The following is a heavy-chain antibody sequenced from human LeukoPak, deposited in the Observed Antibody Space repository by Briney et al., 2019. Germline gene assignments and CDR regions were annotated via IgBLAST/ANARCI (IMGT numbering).Heavy chain of an antibody. CDR2: INHSGST. D-gene: IGHD2-2*01. Sequence: SETLSLTCAVYGGSFSGYYWSWIRQPPGKGLEWIGEINHSGSTNYNPSLKSRVTISVDTSKNQFSLKLSSVTAADTAVYYCARKDQLPRSTFDPWGQGTLVTVSS. J-gene: IGHJ5*02. CDR1: GGSFSGYY. CDR3: ARKDQLPRSTFDP. V-gene: IGHV4-34*01.